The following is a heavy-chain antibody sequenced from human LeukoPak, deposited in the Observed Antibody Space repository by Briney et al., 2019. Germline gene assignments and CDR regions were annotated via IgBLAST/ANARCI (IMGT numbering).Heavy chain of an antibody. D-gene: IGHD3-10*01. CDR3: AREVIWFGELD. Sequence: GGSLRLSCVASGFTFSSYSMNWVRQAPGKGLEWVSSISSSSSYIYYADSVKGRFTISRDNAKNSLYLQMNSLRAEDTAVYYCAREVIWFGELDWGQGTLVTVSS. CDR2: ISSSSSYI. J-gene: IGHJ4*02. CDR1: GFTFSSYS. V-gene: IGHV3-21*01.